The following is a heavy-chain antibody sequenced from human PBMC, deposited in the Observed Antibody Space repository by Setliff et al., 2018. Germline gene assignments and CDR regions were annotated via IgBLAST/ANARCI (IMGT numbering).Heavy chain of an antibody. CDR2: INYSGST. CDR3: ARGGSSGWYGGAFDM. D-gene: IGHD6-19*01. CDR1: DGSISSLY. V-gene: IGHV4-59*04. Sequence: SETLSLTCSVSDGSISSLYWSWIRQPPGKGLEWIGNINYSGSTYYNPSLKSRVTMSVDTSKNHFSLKLTSVTAAETALYYCARGGSSGWYGGAFDMWGQGTKVTVSS. J-gene: IGHJ3*02.